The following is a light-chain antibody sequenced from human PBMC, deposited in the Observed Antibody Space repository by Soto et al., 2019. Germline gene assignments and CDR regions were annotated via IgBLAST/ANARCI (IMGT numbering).Light chain of an antibody. V-gene: IGLV1-40*01. CDR3: QSYDSSLRGGV. CDR2: GSG. Sequence: QSVLTQPPSLSGAPGQGVTIFCTGSSSNIGAGYGVNWYKQLPGTAPKLLIYGSGNRPSGVPDRFSGSKSGTSASLAITGLQAEDEADDYCQSYDSSLRGGVFGTGTKLTVL. J-gene: IGLJ1*01. CDR1: SSNIGAGYG.